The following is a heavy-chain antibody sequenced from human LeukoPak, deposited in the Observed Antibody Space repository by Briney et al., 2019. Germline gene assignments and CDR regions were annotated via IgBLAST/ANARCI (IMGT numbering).Heavy chain of an antibody. Sequence: SETLSLTCAVYGGSFSGYYWSWIRQPPGKGLEWIGEINHSGSTNYSPSLKSRVTISVDASKNQFSLKLSSVTAADTAVYYCARWGAEKDYAPGYWGQGTLVTVSS. CDR3: ARWGAEKDYAPGY. CDR2: INHSGST. CDR1: GGSFSGYY. J-gene: IGHJ4*02. V-gene: IGHV4-34*01. D-gene: IGHD4-17*01.